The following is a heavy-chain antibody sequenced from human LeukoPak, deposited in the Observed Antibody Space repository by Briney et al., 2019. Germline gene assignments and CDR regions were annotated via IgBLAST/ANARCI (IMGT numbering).Heavy chain of an antibody. J-gene: IGHJ4*02. CDR2: ISSSSDYI. D-gene: IGHD6-13*01. CDR3: ARDSGSSWREGLNY. V-gene: IGHV3-21*01. Sequence: PGGSLRLSCAAPTFTFSSDSMNWVRQAPGKGLEWVSSISSSSDYIYYADSVKGRFTIFRDNAKNSLYLQMNSLRVEDSAVYYCARDSGSSWREGLNYWGQGTLVTVSS. CDR1: TFTFSSDS.